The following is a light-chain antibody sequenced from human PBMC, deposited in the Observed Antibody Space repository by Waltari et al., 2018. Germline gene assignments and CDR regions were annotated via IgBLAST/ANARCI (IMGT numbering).Light chain of an antibody. V-gene: IGKV3-20*01. CDR3: QQYGTPLGNS. Sequence: ELVFTQSPGTLSLSPGERATLSCRASQSVTSDYLAWYRQKPGQAPRLLIYDASTRATGIPDRFSGSGSGTDFSLTISRLEPEDSAVYYCQQYGTPLGNSFGQGTTLEIK. CDR2: DAS. CDR1: QSVTSDY. J-gene: IGKJ2*03.